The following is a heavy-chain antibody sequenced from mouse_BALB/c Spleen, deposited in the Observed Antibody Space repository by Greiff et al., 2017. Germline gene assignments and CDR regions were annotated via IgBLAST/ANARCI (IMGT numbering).Heavy chain of an antibody. D-gene: IGHD2-4*01. J-gene: IGHJ4*01. Sequence: EVMLVESGGGLVKPGGSLKLSCAASGFTFSSYAMSWVRQTPEKRLEWVATISSGGSYTYYPDSVKGRFTISRDNAKNTLYLQMSSLRSEDTAMYYCARHRITTDYYAMDYWGQGTSVTVSS. CDR2: ISSGGSYT. V-gene: IGHV5-9-3*01. CDR3: ARHRITTDYYAMDY. CDR1: GFTFSSYA.